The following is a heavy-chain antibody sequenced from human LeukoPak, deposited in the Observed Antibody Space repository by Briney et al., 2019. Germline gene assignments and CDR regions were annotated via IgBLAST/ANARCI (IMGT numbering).Heavy chain of an antibody. D-gene: IGHD2-2*01. J-gene: IGHJ5*02. V-gene: IGHV1-69*06. CDR3: ASRYCSSTSCRINWFDP. Sequence: SVKVSCKASGGTFSSYAISWVRQAPGQGLEWMGRIIPIFGTANYAQKFQGRVTITADKSTSTAYMELSSLRSEDTAVYYCASRYCSSTSCRINWFDPWGQGTLVTVSS. CDR2: IIPIFGTA. CDR1: GGTFSSYA.